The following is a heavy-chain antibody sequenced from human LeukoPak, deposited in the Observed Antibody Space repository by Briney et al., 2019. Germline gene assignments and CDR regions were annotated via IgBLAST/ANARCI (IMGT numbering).Heavy chain of an antibody. Sequence: SETLSLTCTVSGGSISSYYWGWIRQPPGKGLEWIGYIYYSGSTNYNPSLKSRVTISVDTSKNQFSLKLSSVTAADTAVYYCARAVPYNWNPWWFDPWGQGTLVTVSS. CDR3: ARAVPYNWNPWWFDP. D-gene: IGHD1-20*01. CDR1: GGSISSYY. CDR2: IYYSGST. V-gene: IGHV4-59*01. J-gene: IGHJ5*02.